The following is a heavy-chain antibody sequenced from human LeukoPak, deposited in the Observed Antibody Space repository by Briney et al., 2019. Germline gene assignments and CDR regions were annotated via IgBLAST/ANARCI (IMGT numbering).Heavy chain of an antibody. CDR3: ARRRVRGAFDI. D-gene: IGHD3-10*01. CDR1: GFTFSSYS. J-gene: IGHJ3*02. V-gene: IGHV3-21*01. Sequence: GGSLRLSCAASGFTFSSYSKNWVRQAPGKGLECVSSISSSSSYIYYADSVKGRFTISRDNAKNSLYLQMNSLRAEDTAVYYCARRRVRGAFDIWGQGTMVTVSS. CDR2: ISSSSSYI.